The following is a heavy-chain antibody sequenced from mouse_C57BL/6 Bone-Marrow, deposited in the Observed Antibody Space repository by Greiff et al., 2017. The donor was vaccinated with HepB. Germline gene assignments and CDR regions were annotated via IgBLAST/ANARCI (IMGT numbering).Heavy chain of an antibody. D-gene: IGHD1-1*01. J-gene: IGHJ1*03. CDR1: GYTFTDYE. CDR2: IDPETGGT. CDR3: TRDYYGSSYRV. Sequence: QVQLQHSGAELVRPGASVTLSCKASGYTFTDYEMHWVKQTPVHGLEWIGAIDPETGGTAYNQKFKGKAILTADKSSSTAYMELRSLTSEDSAVYDCTRDYYGSSYRVWGTGTTVTVSS. V-gene: IGHV1-15*01.